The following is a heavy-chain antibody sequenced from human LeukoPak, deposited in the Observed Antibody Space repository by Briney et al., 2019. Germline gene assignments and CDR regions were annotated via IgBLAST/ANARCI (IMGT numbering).Heavy chain of an antibody. D-gene: IGHD2-2*01. CDR2: IRYDGSNK. CDR1: GFSFSSYG. Sequence: GRSLTLSCAASGFSFSSYGMHWVRQAPGKGLEWVAFIRYDGSNKYYADSVKGRFTISRDNSKNTLYLQMNSLRAEDTAVYYCGVEVFSSQAFDIWGQGTMVTVSS. CDR3: GVEVFSSQAFDI. J-gene: IGHJ3*02. V-gene: IGHV3-30*02.